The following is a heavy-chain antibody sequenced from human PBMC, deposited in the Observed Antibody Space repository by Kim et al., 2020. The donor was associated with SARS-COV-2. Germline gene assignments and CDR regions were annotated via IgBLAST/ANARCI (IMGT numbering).Heavy chain of an antibody. Sequence: NPSLTSRVTISVDTSKNQFSLKLRSVTAADPAVYYCARFRGWFGIQQTADYWGQGTLVTVSS. D-gene: IGHD3-10*01. CDR3: ARFRGWFGIQQTADY. J-gene: IGHJ4*02. V-gene: IGHV4-59*01.